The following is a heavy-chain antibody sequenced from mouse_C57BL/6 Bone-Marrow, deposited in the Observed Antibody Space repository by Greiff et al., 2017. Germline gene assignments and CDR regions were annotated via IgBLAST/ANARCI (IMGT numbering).Heavy chain of an antibody. CDR1: GYTFTSYW. Sequence: QVQLQQPGAELVKPGASVQLSCKASGYTFTSYWMHWVKQRPGQGLEWIGMIHPNSGSTNHNEKFKSKATLTVDKSSSTAYMQLSSLTSEDSAVYYCASRIYYYGSSYYWGQGTTLTVSS. D-gene: IGHD1-1*01. CDR2: IHPNSGST. CDR3: ASRIYYYGSSYY. J-gene: IGHJ2*01. V-gene: IGHV1-64*01.